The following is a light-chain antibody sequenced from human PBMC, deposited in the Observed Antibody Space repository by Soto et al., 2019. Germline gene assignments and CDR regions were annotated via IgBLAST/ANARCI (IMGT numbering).Light chain of an antibody. J-gene: IGKJ2*01. Sequence: EIVMTQSPATLSVSPGERATLSCRASQSVSSNLAWYQQRPGQAPRLLIYGASTRATGIPARFSGGGSGTEFTLTVSSLHSEDFAVYYCQQYTTWPYTFGQGTKLEIK. CDR1: QSVSSN. CDR2: GAS. V-gene: IGKV3-15*01. CDR3: QQYTTWPYT.